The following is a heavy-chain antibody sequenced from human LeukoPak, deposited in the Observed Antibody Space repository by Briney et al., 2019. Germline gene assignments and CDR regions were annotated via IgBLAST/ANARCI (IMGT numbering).Heavy chain of an antibody. V-gene: IGHV5-51*01. Sequence: KSGESLKISCKGSGYSFSSYLIGWVRQMPGKGLEWMGIIYPGDSDTRYSPSFQGQVTISADKSISTAYLQWSSLKAWDTAMYYCARREAVATGFFDYWGQGTLVTVSS. CDR2: IYPGDSDT. D-gene: IGHD5-12*01. J-gene: IGHJ4*02. CDR3: ARREAVATGFFDY. CDR1: GYSFSSYL.